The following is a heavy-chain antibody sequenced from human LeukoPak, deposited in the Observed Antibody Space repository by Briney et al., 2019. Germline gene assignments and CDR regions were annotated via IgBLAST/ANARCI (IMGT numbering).Heavy chain of an antibody. V-gene: IGHV3-23*01. D-gene: IGHD2-2*01. CDR1: GFTFSSYA. Sequence: GGSLRLSCAASGFTFSSYAMSWVRQAPGKGLEWVSAISGSGGSTYYADSVKGRFTISRDNSKNTLYLQMTSLRAEDPAVYYCAKDFYSQGSTSCPFDYWGQGTLVTVSS. CDR2: ISGSGGST. CDR3: AKDFYSQGSTSCPFDY. J-gene: IGHJ4*02.